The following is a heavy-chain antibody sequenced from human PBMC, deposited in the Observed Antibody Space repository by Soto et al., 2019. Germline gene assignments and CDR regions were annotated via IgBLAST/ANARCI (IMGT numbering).Heavy chain of an antibody. CDR1: GFNFNSYT. J-gene: IGHJ6*02. Sequence: EVQLVESGGGLVKPGGSLRLSCAASGFNFNSYTINWVRQAPGKRLEWLSSISSSGYIFSTDSVRGRFTISRDNAKNSVYLQIHSLTAEDTAVYFCARDCSGGSCYPVMDIWGQGTTVTVSS. V-gene: IGHV3-21*01. CDR3: ARDCSGGSCYPVMDI. D-gene: IGHD2-15*01. CDR2: ISSSGYI.